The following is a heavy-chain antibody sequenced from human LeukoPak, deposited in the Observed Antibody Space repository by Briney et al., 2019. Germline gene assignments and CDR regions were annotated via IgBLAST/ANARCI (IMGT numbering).Heavy chain of an antibody. Sequence: GGSLRLSCAVSGITFSTIGVSWVRQAPGKGLEWVSIISKSGGSTFYADPVRGRFTISRDNAKNSLYLQMNSLRAEDTAVYYCAKARLRNDAFDIWGQGTRVTVSS. CDR3: AKARLRNDAFDI. CDR1: GITFSTIG. J-gene: IGHJ3*02. CDR2: ISKSGGST. V-gene: IGHV3-23*01. D-gene: IGHD4-17*01.